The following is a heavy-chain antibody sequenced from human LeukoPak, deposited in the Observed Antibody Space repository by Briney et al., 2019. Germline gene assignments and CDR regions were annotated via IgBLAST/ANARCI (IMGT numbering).Heavy chain of an antibody. CDR2: IGVDGTMK. CDR3: VLVIVPAAVWHFDV. J-gene: IGHJ2*01. V-gene: IGHV3-30*02. Sequence: GGSLRLSCAASGFTFTHYGLHWVRQAPGKGLEWVALIGVDGTMKYYADSVRGRFTISRDNSKNSLYLEMNSLKTEDTAVYYCVLVIVPAAVWHFDVWGRGTLVTVSS. CDR1: GFTFTHYG. D-gene: IGHD2-2*01.